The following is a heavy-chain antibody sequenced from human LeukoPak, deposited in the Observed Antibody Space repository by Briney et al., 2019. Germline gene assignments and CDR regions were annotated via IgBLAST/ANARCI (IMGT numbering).Heavy chain of an antibody. V-gene: IGHV3-23*01. CDR3: SKAPLGACAGAVCYYLDV. CDR2: DTSSTTST. J-gene: IGHJ6*03. D-gene: IGHD2-8*02. Sequence: PGGSLRLSCTASEFSISHYAMSWVRQAPGKGLEWVSADTSSTTSTYYASSVRGRFTISRDNSMNTLYLQMNSLGADDTAVYYCSKAPLGACAGAVCYYLDVWGKGTTVIVSS. CDR1: EFSISHYA.